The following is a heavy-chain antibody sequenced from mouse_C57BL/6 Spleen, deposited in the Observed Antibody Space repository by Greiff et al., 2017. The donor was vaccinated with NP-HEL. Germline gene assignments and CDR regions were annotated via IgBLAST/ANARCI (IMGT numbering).Heavy chain of an antibody. CDR1: GFTFNTYA. Sequence: DVQLVESGGGLVQPKGSLKLSCAASGFTFNTYAMHWVRQAPGKGLEWVARIRSKSSNYATYYADSVKDRFTISRDDSQSMLYLQMNNLKTEDTAMYYCVRDNYGSSYHAMDYWGQGTSVTVSS. CDR2: IRSKSSNYAT. D-gene: IGHD1-1*01. J-gene: IGHJ4*01. CDR3: VRDNYGSSYHAMDY. V-gene: IGHV10-3*01.